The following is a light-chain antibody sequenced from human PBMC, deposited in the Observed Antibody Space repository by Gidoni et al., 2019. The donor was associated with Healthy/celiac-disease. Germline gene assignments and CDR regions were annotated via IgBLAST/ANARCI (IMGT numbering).Light chain of an antibody. CDR3: QQYYSTPT. Sequence: DIVMTQSPASLAVSLGERATINCKSSQSVLYSYNNNNYLAWYQQKPGQPPKLLIDWASTREARVPDRFSGSWSGTDFTLTISILQAEDVAVYYCQQYYSTPTFGQGTKVEIK. CDR1: QSVLYSYNNNNY. CDR2: WAS. J-gene: IGKJ1*01. V-gene: IGKV4-1*01.